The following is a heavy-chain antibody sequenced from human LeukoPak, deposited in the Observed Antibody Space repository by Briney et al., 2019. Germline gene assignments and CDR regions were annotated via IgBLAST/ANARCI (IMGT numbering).Heavy chain of an antibody. Sequence: PSETLSLTCTVSGGSISSSSYYWGWIRQPPGKGLEWIGSIYYSGSTYYNPSLKSRVTISVDTSKNQFSLKLSSVTAADTAVYYCARTVRGYDFWSGRSGTNFDYWGQGTLVTVS. J-gene: IGHJ4*02. D-gene: IGHD3-3*01. V-gene: IGHV4-39*01. CDR2: IYYSGST. CDR3: ARTVRGYDFWSGRSGTNFDY. CDR1: GGSISSSSYY.